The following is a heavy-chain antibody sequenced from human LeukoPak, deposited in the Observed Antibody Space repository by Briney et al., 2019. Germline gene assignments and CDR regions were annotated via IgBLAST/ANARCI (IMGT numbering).Heavy chain of an antibody. CDR3: ARVGDGLNDAFDI. J-gene: IGHJ3*02. Sequence: ASVKVFCKASGYTFTGYYMNWVRQAPGQGLEWMGRINPNNGGTNYAQKFQGRVTMTRDTSITTAYMELSRLRSDDTAVYYCARVGDGLNDAFDIWGQGTMVTVSS. V-gene: IGHV1-2*06. D-gene: IGHD5-24*01. CDR1: GYTFTGYY. CDR2: INPNNGGT.